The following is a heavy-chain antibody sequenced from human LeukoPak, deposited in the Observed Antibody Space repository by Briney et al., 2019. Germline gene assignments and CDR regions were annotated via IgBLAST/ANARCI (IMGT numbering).Heavy chain of an antibody. CDR2: IYYSGST. Sequence: PSETLSLTCTVSGGSISSGSYYWSWIRQPAGKGLEWIGYIYYSGSTNYNPSLKSRVTISVDTSKNQFSLKLSSVTAADTAVYYCARVGAQRGYSYGRTFDYWGQGTLVTVSS. V-gene: IGHV4-61*10. CDR3: ARVGAQRGYSYGRTFDY. D-gene: IGHD5-18*01. CDR1: GGSISSGSYY. J-gene: IGHJ4*02.